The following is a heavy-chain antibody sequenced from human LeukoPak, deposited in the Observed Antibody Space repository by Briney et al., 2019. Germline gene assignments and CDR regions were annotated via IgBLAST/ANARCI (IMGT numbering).Heavy chain of an antibody. CDR1: GGSISSSSYY. CDR3: ARAGYYYDSSGYYHYFDY. CDR2: IYYSGST. Sequence: PSETLSLTCTVSGGSISSSSYYWGWIRQPPGKGLEWIGYIYYSGSTNYSPSLKSRVTISVDTSKNQFSLKLSSVTAADTAVYYCARAGYYYDSSGYYHYFDYWGQGTLVTVSS. D-gene: IGHD3-22*01. V-gene: IGHV4-61*05. J-gene: IGHJ4*02.